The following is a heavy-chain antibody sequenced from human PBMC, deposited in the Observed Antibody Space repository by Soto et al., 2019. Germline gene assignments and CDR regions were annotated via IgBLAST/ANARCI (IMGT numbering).Heavy chain of an antibody. CDR3: ARDMLVAGPGLLWALDY. CDR1: GFTLSSYA. Sequence: PGGSLRLACAAYGFTLSSYAMHWVRQAPGKGLEWVAVISYDGSNKYYADSVKGRFTISRDNSKNTLYLQMNSLRAEDTAVYYCARDMLVAGPGLLWALDYWGQGTLVTVS. J-gene: IGHJ4*02. CDR2: ISYDGSNK. D-gene: IGHD2-15*01. V-gene: IGHV3-30-3*01.